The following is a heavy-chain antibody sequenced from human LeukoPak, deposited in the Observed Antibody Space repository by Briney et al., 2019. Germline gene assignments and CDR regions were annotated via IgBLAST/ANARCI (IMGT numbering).Heavy chain of an antibody. D-gene: IGHD6-19*01. J-gene: IGHJ4*02. CDR2: IYTSGST. CDR1: GGSISSYY. Sequence: PSETLSLTCTVSGGSISSYYWSWIRQPAGKGLEWIGRIYTSGSTNYNPSLKSRVTMSVDTSKNQFSLKLSSVTAADTAVYYCARIPVSSVRACCFFDYWGQGTLVTVSS. V-gene: IGHV4-4*07. CDR3: ARIPVSSVRACCFFDY.